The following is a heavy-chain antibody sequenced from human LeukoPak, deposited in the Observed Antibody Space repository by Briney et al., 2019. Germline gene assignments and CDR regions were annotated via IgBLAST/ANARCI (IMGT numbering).Heavy chain of an antibody. CDR2: IDGSGTRT. V-gene: IGHV3-23*01. J-gene: IGHJ6*02. CDR3: AKAPCSGGNCYSAYGMGV. D-gene: IGHD2-15*01. Sequence: GGSLRLSCETAGFTFSSYVMHWVRRTPGKGLEWVSAIDGSGTRTYYADSVKGRFTISRDNAKNTLFLQVDSLRVEDTAAYYCAKAPCSGGNCYSAYGMGVWGQGTTVTVSS. CDR1: GFTFSSYV.